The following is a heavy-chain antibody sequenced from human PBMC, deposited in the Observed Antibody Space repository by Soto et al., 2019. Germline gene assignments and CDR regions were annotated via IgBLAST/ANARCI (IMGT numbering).Heavy chain of an antibody. CDR2: VYYSGST. CDR1: GGSISSSSHY. CDR3: ARRESYDILTGYYHFDY. D-gene: IGHD3-9*01. V-gene: IGHV4-39*01. J-gene: IGHJ4*02. Sequence: QLQLQESGPGLVKPSETLSLTCTVSGGSISSSSHYWGWIRQPPGKGLEWIGSVYYSGSTYYNPSLKSRVTIPVDTSKSQFSLKLSSVTAADTAVYYCARRESYDILTGYYHFDYWGQGTLVTVSS.